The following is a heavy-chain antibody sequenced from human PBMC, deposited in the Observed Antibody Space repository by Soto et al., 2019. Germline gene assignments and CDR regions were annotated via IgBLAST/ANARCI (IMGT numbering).Heavy chain of an antibody. CDR3: ARVDSGSKDSSYFDY. D-gene: IGHD1-26*01. V-gene: IGHV1-3*01. Sequence: ASVKLSCKASGDTVASYLMLWTHNVHRQRLEWMGWINAGNGNTKYSQKFQGRVTITRDTSASTAYMELSSLRSEDTAVYYCARVDSGSKDSSYFDYWGQGTLVTVSS. J-gene: IGHJ4*02. CDR2: INAGNGNT. CDR1: GDTVASYL.